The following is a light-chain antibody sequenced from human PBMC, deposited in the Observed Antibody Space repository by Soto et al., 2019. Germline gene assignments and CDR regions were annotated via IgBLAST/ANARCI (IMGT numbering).Light chain of an antibody. J-gene: IGLJ2*01. CDR1: SSDVGGYNY. CDR3: SSYTSSRTSV. Sequence: QSVLTQPASVSGSPGQSITISCTGTSSDVGGYNYVSWYQQHPGKAPKLMIYDVSNRPSGVSNRFSGSKSGNTASLTISGLQAEDEADYYCSSYTSSRTSVFGGGTKLTFL. CDR2: DVS. V-gene: IGLV2-14*01.